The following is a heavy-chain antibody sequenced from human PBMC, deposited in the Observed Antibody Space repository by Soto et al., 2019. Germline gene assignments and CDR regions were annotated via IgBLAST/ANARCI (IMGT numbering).Heavy chain of an antibody. CDR2: ISSSSSYI. Sequence: EVQLVESGGGLVKPGGSLRLSGAASGFTFSSYSMNWVRQAPGKGLEWVSSISSSSSYIYYADSVKGRFTISRDNAKNSLYLQMNSLRAEDTAVYYCARDYDSSGYSRNYYYGMDVWGQGTTVTVSS. CDR3: ARDYDSSGYSRNYYYGMDV. CDR1: GFTFSSYS. J-gene: IGHJ6*02. V-gene: IGHV3-21*01. D-gene: IGHD3-22*01.